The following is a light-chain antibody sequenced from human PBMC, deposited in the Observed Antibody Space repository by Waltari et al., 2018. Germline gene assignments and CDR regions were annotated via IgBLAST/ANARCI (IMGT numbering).Light chain of an antibody. V-gene: IGLV2-8*01. CDR3: ASRGASKV. CDR1: SSAVGAYKY. CDR2: EVS. J-gene: IGLJ2*01. Sequence: QSALPQPPSASGSPGQSVTISCTGTSSAVGAYKYVSWYQQHPGKAPKLLIYEVSKRASGVPDRFSGSKSGNTASLTVSGLQAEDEADYYCASRGASKVFGGGTKLTVL.